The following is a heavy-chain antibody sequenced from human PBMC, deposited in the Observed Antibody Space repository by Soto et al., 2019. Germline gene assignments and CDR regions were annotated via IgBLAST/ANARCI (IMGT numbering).Heavy chain of an antibody. V-gene: IGHV1-8*01. CDR3: ARDNRYNWNDEGWFDP. Sequence: ASVKVSCKASGYSFSDYDIDWVRQATGQGPEWMGWMNPNSGNTGYAQKFQGRVTMTRNTSINTAYMELSSLGSEDTAVYYCARDNRYNWNDEGWFDPWGQGTLVTVSS. CDR1: GYSFSDYD. D-gene: IGHD1-20*01. J-gene: IGHJ5*02. CDR2: MNPNSGNT.